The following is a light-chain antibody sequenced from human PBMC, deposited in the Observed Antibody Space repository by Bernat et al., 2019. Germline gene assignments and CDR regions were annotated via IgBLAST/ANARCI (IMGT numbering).Light chain of an antibody. V-gene: IGLV8-61*01. CDR1: SGSVSTSYY. J-gene: IGLJ3*02. CDR2: STN. CDR3: VVYMGSGVWV. Sequence: QTVVTQEPSFSVSPGGTVTLTCGLSSGSVSTSYYPGWYQQTPGQAPRTLIYSTNTRSSGVPDRFSGSILGNKAALTITGAQADDESDYYCVVYMGSGVWVFGGGTKLTVL.